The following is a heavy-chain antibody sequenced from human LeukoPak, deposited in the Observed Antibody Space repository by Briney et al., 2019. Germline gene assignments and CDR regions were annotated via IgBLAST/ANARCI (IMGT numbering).Heavy chain of an antibody. J-gene: IGHJ4*02. CDR3: ARVSQGGSSGWYAGDY. D-gene: IGHD6-19*01. CDR1: GGSISSYY. V-gene: IGHV4-4*07. Sequence: PSETLSLTCTVSGGSISSYYWSWIRQPAGKGLEWIGRIYTSGSTNYNPSLKSRVTMSVDTSKNQFSLKLSSVTAADTAVYYCARVSQGGSSGWYAGDYWGQGTLVTVSS. CDR2: IYTSGST.